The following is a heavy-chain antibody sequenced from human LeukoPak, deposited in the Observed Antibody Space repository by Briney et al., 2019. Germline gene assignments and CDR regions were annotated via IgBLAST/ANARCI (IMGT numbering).Heavy chain of an antibody. CDR2: MNPNSGNT. J-gene: IGHJ6*02. CDR1: GYTFTSYG. D-gene: IGHD2-15*01. V-gene: IGHV1-8*02. Sequence: ASVKVSCKASGYTFTSYGISWVRQATGQGLEWMGWMNPNSGNTGYAQKFQGRVTMTRNTSISTAYMELSSLRSEDTAVYYCARASLRSIVVVVAATYGMDVWGQGTTVTVSS. CDR3: ARASLRSIVVVVAATYGMDV.